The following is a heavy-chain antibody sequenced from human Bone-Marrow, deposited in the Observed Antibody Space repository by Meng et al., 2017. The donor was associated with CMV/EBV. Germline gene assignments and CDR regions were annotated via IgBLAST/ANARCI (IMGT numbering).Heavy chain of an antibody. CDR3: ARGPRYFDWLYTPRGDVWLDP. CDR1: GGSFSGYY. J-gene: IGHJ5*02. V-gene: IGHV4-34*01. CDR2: INHSGST. Sequence: GSLRLSCAVYGGSFSGYYWSWIRQPPGKELEWIGEINHSGSTNYNPSLKSRVTISVDTSKNQFSLKLSSVTAADTAVYYCARGPRYFDWLYTPRGDVWLDPWGQGTLVTVSS. D-gene: IGHD3-9*01.